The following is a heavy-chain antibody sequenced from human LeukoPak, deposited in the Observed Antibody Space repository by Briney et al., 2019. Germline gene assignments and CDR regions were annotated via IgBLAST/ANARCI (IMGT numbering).Heavy chain of an antibody. CDR3: ARHAPYYDFWSGYYRNAFDI. V-gene: IGHV4-34*01. D-gene: IGHD3-3*01. CDR2: IDHSGST. Sequence: NPSETLSLTCAVYGGSFSGYYWSWIRQPPGKGLEWIGEIDHSGSTNYNPSLKSRVTISVDTSKNQFSLKLSSVTAADTAVYYCARHAPYYDFWSGYYRNAFDIWGQGTMVTVSS. J-gene: IGHJ3*02. CDR1: GGSFSGYY.